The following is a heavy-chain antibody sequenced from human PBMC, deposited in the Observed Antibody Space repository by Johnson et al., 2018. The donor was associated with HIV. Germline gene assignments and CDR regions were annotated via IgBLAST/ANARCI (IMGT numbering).Heavy chain of an antibody. CDR3: AKDQASVGTGEYAFDI. D-gene: IGHD7-27*01. Sequence: QMQLVESGGGVVQPGGSLRLSCAASGFSFSSYGMHWVRQAPGKGLEWVAFIRYDGSNKYYADSVKGRFTISRDNSKNTLYLQMNSLRAEDTAVYYCAKDQASVGTGEYAFDIWGQGTMVTVSS. V-gene: IGHV3-30*02. CDR2: IRYDGSNK. CDR1: GFSFSSYG. J-gene: IGHJ3*02.